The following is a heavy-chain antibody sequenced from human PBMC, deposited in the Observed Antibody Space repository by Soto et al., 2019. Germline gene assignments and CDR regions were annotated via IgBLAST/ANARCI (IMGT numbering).Heavy chain of an antibody. CDR2: ISGGGDTT. CDR3: AKGRGGSGSLPPRVDF. Sequence: EVQLLESGRGLVQPGGSLRLSCAASGFTFNNYAMTWVRQAPGKGLEWVSAISGGGDTTSYADSVKGRFTVSRDGSKNTLYLQMSSLRAEDTALYYCAKGRGGSGSLPPRVDFWGQGTLVTVSS. V-gene: IGHV3-23*01. D-gene: IGHD3-10*01. J-gene: IGHJ4*02. CDR1: GFTFNNYA.